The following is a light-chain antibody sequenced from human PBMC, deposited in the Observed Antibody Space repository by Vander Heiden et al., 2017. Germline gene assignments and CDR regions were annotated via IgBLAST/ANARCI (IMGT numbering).Light chain of an antibody. J-gene: IGLJ2*01. CDR1: TLPKQS. V-gene: IGLV3-25*03. CDR3: QSSDNTDTYLI. CDR2: KDF. Sequence: SDLTPPPSVPVSPVQTVTITCSGDTLPKQSAFWYQQKAGQAPVVIIIKDFERPSGIPERFSASTSGTTVTLTINGVKPEDEADYYCQSSDNTDTYLIFGGGTKLTVL.